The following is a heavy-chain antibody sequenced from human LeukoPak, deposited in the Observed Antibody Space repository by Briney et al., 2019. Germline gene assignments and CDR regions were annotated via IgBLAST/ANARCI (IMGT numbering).Heavy chain of an antibody. D-gene: IGHD5-18*01. CDR1: GFTFSDHY. Sequence: GGSLRLSCAASGFTFSDHYMDWVRQAPGKGLEWVGRVRNKTKSYTTEYAASVKGRFTISRDDSKNSLYLQMNSLKTEDTAVYYCTGYPGYSYSNYWGQGTLVTVSS. V-gene: IGHV3-72*01. J-gene: IGHJ4*02. CDR2: VRNKTKSYTT. CDR3: TGYPGYSYSNY.